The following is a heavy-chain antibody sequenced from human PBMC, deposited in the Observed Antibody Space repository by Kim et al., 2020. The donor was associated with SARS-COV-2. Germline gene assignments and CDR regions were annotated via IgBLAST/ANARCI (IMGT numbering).Heavy chain of an antibody. CDR3: ARRAYCSSTSCYYYYGMDV. D-gene: IGHD2-2*01. Sequence: SVKVSCKASGGTFSSYAISWVRQAPGQGLEWMGGIIPIFGTANYAQKFQGRVTITADESTSTAYMELSSLRSEDTAVYYCARRAYCSSTSCYYYYGMDVWGQGTTVTVSS. J-gene: IGHJ6*02. V-gene: IGHV1-69*13. CDR2: IIPIFGTA. CDR1: GGTFSSYA.